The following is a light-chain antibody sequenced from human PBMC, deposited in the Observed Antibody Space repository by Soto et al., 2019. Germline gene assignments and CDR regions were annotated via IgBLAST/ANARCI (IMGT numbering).Light chain of an antibody. J-gene: IGKJ2*01. CDR2: GAS. CDR1: QSVSSRY. Sequence: EIVLTQSPGTLSLSPGERATLSCRASQSVSSRYLAWYQQKSGQAPRLLIYGASNRATGIPDRFSGSGSGTDVTLTVSSLEPEDFAVYFCFHYGSSTPFTLGQGKKVVI. CDR3: FHYGSSTPFT. V-gene: IGKV3-20*01.